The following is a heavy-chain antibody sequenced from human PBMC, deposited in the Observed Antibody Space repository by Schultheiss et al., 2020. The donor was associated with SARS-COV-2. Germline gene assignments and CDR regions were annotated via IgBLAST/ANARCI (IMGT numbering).Heavy chain of an antibody. Sequence: GESLKISCAASGFTFSSYSMNWVRQAPGKGLEWVSAISGSGGSTYYADSVKGRFTISRDNSKNTLYLQMNSLRAEDTAVYYCAKRIAAAGNYYYYGMDVWGQGTTVTVSS. D-gene: IGHD6-13*01. CDR3: AKRIAAAGNYYYYGMDV. V-gene: IGHV3-23*01. CDR1: GFTFSSYS. CDR2: ISGSGGST. J-gene: IGHJ6*02.